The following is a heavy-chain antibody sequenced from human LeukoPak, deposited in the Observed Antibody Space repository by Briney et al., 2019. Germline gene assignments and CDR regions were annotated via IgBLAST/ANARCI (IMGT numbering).Heavy chain of an antibody. V-gene: IGHV3-23*01. CDR1: GFTFSSYA. Sequence: GGSLRLSCAASGFTFSSYAMSWVRQAPGKGLEWVSAISGSGGSTYYADSVKGRFTISRDNSKNTLYLQMNSLGAEDTAVYYCAKGRYYYDSSGYDPWGQGTLVTVSS. D-gene: IGHD3-22*01. J-gene: IGHJ5*02. CDR2: ISGSGGST. CDR3: AKGRYYYDSSGYDP.